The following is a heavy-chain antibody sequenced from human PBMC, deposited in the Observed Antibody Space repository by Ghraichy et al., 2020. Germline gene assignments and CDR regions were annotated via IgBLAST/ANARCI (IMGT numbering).Heavy chain of an antibody. J-gene: IGHJ4*02. Sequence: GESLNISCAASGFTFNSYWMSWVRQAPGKGLEWVASINQDGSEKYYVDSVKGRFTISRDNAENSLYLQMNSLRAEDTAFYYCARSRWGYVLVDYWGQGTLVTVSS. V-gene: IGHV3-7*01. CDR2: INQDGSEK. CDR3: ARSRWGYVLVDY. CDR1: GFTFNSYW. D-gene: IGHD3-16*01.